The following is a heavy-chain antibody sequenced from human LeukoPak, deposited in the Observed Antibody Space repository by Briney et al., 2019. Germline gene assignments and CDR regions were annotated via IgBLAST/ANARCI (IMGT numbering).Heavy chain of an antibody. Sequence: SETLSLTCKVSGGSISSNSYYWGWIRQPPGKGLEWVGSVYYSGSAYYNPSLKSRVTISVDKSNNQFSLRLSSVTAADTAVYFCASWRYSSSSAYWGQGTLVTVSS. V-gene: IGHV4-39*01. CDR2: VYYSGSA. CDR3: ASWRYSSSSAY. CDR1: GGSISSNSYY. J-gene: IGHJ4*02. D-gene: IGHD6-13*01.